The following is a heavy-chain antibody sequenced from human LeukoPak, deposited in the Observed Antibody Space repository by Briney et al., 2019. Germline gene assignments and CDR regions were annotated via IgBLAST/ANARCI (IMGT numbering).Heavy chain of an antibody. J-gene: IGHJ4*02. Sequence: GGSLRLSCAASGFTFSSYAMSWVRQPPGKGLEWVSAISGSGGSTYYADSVKGRFTISRDNSKNTLYLQMNSLRDEDTAVYYCAKEEYSSGWNFDYWGQGTLVAVSS. D-gene: IGHD6-19*01. V-gene: IGHV3-23*01. CDR2: ISGSGGST. CDR3: AKEEYSSGWNFDY. CDR1: GFTFSSYA.